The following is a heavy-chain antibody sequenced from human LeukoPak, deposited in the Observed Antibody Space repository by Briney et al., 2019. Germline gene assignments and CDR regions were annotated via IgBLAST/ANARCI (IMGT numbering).Heavy chain of an antibody. CDR3: AKKPTVVTEYYFDY. V-gene: IGHV3-23*01. J-gene: IGHJ4*02. D-gene: IGHD4-23*01. CDR1: GFTFSSYA. CDR2: ISGSGGST. Sequence: GGSLRLSCAASGFTFSSYAMSWIRQAPGKGLEWVSAISGSGGSTYYADSVKGRFTISRDNSKNTLYLQMNSLRAEDTAVYYCAKKPTVVTEYYFDYWGQGTLVTVSS.